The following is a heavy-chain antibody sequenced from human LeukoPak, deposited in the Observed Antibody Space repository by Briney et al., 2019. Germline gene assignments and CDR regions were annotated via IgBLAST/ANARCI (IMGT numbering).Heavy chain of an antibody. J-gene: IGHJ4*02. V-gene: IGHV3-48*03. D-gene: IGHD2-15*01. CDR3: ARLGWGNYFDY. CDR1: GFTFNIYA. Sequence: PGRSLRLSCAASGFTFNIYAMHWVRQAPGKGLEWVSYISSGGTTIYYADSVKGRFSISRDNAKNSLYLQMNSLRAQDTAVYYCARLGWGNYFDYWGQGTLVTVSS. CDR2: ISSGGTTI.